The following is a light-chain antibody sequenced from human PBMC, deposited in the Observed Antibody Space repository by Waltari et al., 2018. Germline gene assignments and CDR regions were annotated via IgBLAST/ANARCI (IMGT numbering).Light chain of an antibody. V-gene: IGKV1-39*01. J-gene: IGKJ1*01. Sequence: DIQMTQSPSFLSASIGDRVTVTCRASQSIASYLHWYQQRPGRAPKLLIYAASSLQSGVPSRFSGSGSGTDFTLTISSLQPEDFATYYCQQSFDTPPTFGQGTRVEIK. CDR3: QQSFDTPPT. CDR1: QSIASY. CDR2: AAS.